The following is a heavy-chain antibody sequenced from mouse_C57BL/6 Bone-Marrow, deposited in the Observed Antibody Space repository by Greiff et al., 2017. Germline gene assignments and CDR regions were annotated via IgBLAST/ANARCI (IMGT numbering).Heavy chain of an antibody. CDR1: GFNIKDDY. CDR3: TTPGYWYGSPMWYFED. CDR2: IDPENGDT. Sequence: EVKLMESGAELVRPGASVKLSCTASGFNIKDDYMHWVKQRPEQGLEWIGWIDPENGDTEYASKFQGKATITADTSSNTAYLQLSSLTSEDTDVYYCTTPGYWYGSPMWYFEDWGTGTTVTVSS. D-gene: IGHD1-1*01. J-gene: IGHJ1*03. V-gene: IGHV14-4*01.